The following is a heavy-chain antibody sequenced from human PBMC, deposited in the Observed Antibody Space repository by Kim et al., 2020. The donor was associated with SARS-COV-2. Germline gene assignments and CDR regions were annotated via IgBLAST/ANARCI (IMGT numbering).Heavy chain of an antibody. CDR3: ARDERQYYDILTGYYPPDDY. Sequence: RFTISRDNAKNSLYLQMNSLRAEDTAVYYCARDERQYYDILTGYYPPDDYWGQGTLVTVSS. D-gene: IGHD3-9*01. V-gene: IGHV3-7*04. J-gene: IGHJ4*02.